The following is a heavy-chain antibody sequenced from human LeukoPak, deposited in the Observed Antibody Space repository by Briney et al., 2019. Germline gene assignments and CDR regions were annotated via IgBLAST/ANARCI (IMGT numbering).Heavy chain of an antibody. CDR3: ASLMTTATYYYYYYMDV. V-gene: IGHV3-48*01. Sequence: PGGSLRLPCAASGFTFSSYSMSWVRQAPGKGLEWVSYISSSSSTIYYADSVKGRFTIPRDNAKNSLYLQMNSLRAEDTAVYYCASLMTTATYYYYYYMDVWGKGTTVTVSS. J-gene: IGHJ6*03. CDR2: ISSSSSTI. CDR1: GFTFSSYS. D-gene: IGHD4-11*01.